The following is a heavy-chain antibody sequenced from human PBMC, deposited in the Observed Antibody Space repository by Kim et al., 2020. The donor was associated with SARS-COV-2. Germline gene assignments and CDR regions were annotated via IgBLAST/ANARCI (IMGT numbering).Heavy chain of an antibody. V-gene: IGHV1-69*13. J-gene: IGHJ6*02. Sequence: SVKVSCKTSGGTLSSYAISWVRQAPGQGLEWMGGIIPIYGSSNYAQNFQGRVTITADESTNTVYMDLRTLKSEDTAVYYCARVKPRCGSGNYYYYYALDVWGQGTTGTVSS. D-gene: IGHD1-26*01. CDR1: GGTLSSYA. CDR3: ARVKPRCGSGNYYYYYALDV. CDR2: IIPIYGSS.